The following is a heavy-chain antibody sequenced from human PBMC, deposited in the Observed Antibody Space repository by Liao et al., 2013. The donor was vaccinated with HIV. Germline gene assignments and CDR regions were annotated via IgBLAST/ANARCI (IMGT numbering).Heavy chain of an antibody. Sequence: QLQLHESGPGLVKPSETLSLTCSVSGGSISSSSYYWGWIRQSPGKGLEWIGSIYDSGSTYYNPSLKSRVTISVDTSKNQFSLKLSSVTAADTAVYYCAREPFYDSSGHFDYWGQGTLVTVSS. D-gene: IGHD3-22*01. J-gene: IGHJ4*02. CDR2: IYDSGST. CDR3: AREPFYDSSGHFDY. V-gene: IGHV4-39*07. CDR1: GGSISSSSYY.